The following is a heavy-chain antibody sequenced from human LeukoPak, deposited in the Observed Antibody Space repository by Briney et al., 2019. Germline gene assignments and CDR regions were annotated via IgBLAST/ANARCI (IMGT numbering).Heavy chain of an antibody. J-gene: IGHJ5*01. CDR2: ISYDGSNK. CDR1: GFTFSSYA. D-gene: IGHD5-18*01. CDR3: ARDGSGYSYGWLNS. Sequence: LGGSLRLSCAASGFTFSSYAMHWVRQAPGTGLEWVAVISYDGSNKYYADSVKGRFTISRDNSKNTLYLQMNSLRAEDTAVYYCARDGSGYSYGWLNSWGQGTLVTVSS. V-gene: IGHV3-30-3*01.